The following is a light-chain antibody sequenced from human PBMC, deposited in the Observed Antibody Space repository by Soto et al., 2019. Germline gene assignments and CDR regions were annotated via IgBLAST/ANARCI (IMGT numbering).Light chain of an antibody. CDR2: DAS. CDR1: QSISSW. V-gene: IGKV1-5*01. J-gene: IGKJ1*01. CDR3: HQFNSYSPGA. Sequence: DIQMTQSPSTLAASVGDRVTITCRASQSISSWLAWYQQKPGKAPKLLIYDASSLESGVPSRFSGSGSGTEFTLTIRRLQPDDFASYYCHQFNSYSPGAVGQGTKVEIK.